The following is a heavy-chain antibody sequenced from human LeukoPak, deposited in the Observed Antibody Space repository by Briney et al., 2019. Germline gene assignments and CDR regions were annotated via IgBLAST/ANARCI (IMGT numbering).Heavy chain of an antibody. V-gene: IGHV3-33*01. Sequence: PGRSLRLSCAASGFTFSSYGMHWVRQAPGKGLEWVAVIWYDGSNKYYADSVKGRFTISRDNSKNTLYLQMNSLRAEDTAVYYCARVYLCYDSSGYYLDYWGQGTLVTVSS. CDR1: GFTFSSYG. J-gene: IGHJ4*02. CDR2: IWYDGSNK. CDR3: ARVYLCYDSSGYYLDY. D-gene: IGHD3-22*01.